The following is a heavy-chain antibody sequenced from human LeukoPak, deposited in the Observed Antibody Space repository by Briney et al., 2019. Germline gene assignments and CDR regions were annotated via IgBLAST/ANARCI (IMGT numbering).Heavy chain of an antibody. CDR2: IYTSGST. CDR3: ARDPGYSGYVGDYFDY. CDR1: GASISSYY. V-gene: IGHV4-4*07. Sequence: TSETLSLTCTVSGASISSYYWSWIRQPAGKGLEWIGRIYTSGSTNYNPSLKSRVTMSVDTSKNQFSLKLSSVTAADTAVYYCARDPGYSGYVGDYFDYWGQGTLVTVSS. J-gene: IGHJ4*02. D-gene: IGHD5-12*01.